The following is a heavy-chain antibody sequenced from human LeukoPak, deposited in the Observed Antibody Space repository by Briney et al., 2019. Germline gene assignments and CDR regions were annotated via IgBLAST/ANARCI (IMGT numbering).Heavy chain of an antibody. J-gene: IGHJ6*02. V-gene: IGHV4-30-4*01. D-gene: IGHD6-13*01. CDR3: ARELAPIAAAGDYYSYYGMDV. CDR2: IYYSGST. Sequence: SQTLSLTCTVSGGSISSGDYYWSWIRQPPGKGLEWIGYIYYSGSTYYNPSLKSRVTISVDTSKNQFSLKLSSVTAADTAVYYCARELAPIAAAGDYYSYYGMDVWGQGTTVTVSS. CDR1: GGSISSGDYY.